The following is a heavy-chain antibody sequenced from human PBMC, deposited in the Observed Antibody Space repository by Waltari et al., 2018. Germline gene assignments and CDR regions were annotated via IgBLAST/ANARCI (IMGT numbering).Heavy chain of an antibody. CDR3: ARWGSGRKNGFDY. V-gene: IGHV4-28*01. D-gene: IGHD3-10*01. Sequence: QVQLQESGPGLVKPSDTLSLTCAVSGYSISSSNWWGWIRQPPGKGLEWIGYIYYRGGTYYNPALKRRVTSSVDTSKNQFSLKLSAVTAVDTAVYYCARWGSGRKNGFDYWGQGTLVTVSS. CDR2: IYYRGGT. J-gene: IGHJ4*02. CDR1: GYSISSSNW.